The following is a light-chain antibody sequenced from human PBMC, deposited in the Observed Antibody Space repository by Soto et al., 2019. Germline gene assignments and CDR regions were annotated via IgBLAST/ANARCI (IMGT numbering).Light chain of an antibody. Sequence: DIVMTQSPDSLAVSLGERATINCKSSQSILHSPNNKDALTWYQQKPGQPPKLLINWASTLESGVPDRFSCAGSGTDFTLTISSLQAEDVAVYYCQQFYTTPTFGQGTRVEIK. CDR3: QQFYTTPT. V-gene: IGKV4-1*01. J-gene: IGKJ1*01. CDR2: WAS. CDR1: QSILHSPNNKDA.